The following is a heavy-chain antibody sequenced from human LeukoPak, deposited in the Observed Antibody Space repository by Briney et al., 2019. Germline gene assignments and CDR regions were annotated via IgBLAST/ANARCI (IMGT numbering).Heavy chain of an antibody. CDR2: IRSKAHGGTT. Sequence: GGSLRLSCTVSGLTFGDYAMSWVRQGPGKGLEWVGFIRSKAHGGTTEYAASVKGRFTISRDDSKSIAYLQMNSLKTEDTAVYYCTRGLRYGKPHDCWGQGTLVTVSS. V-gene: IGHV3-49*04. CDR1: GLTFGDYA. CDR3: TRGLRYGKPHDC. J-gene: IGHJ4*02. D-gene: IGHD1-1*01.